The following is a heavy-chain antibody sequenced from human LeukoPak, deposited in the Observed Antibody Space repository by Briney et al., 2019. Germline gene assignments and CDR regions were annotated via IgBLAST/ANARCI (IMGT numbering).Heavy chain of an antibody. CDR3: AREVDYGDYDY. Sequence: SETLSLTCTVSGGSISSYYWSWIRQPPGKGLEWIGYIYYSGSTNYNPTLKSRVTISVHTSKNQFSLKLSAVIAADTAVYYCAREVDYGDYDYWGQGTLVTVSS. V-gene: IGHV4-59*01. CDR1: GGSISSYY. D-gene: IGHD4-17*01. CDR2: IYYSGST. J-gene: IGHJ4*02.